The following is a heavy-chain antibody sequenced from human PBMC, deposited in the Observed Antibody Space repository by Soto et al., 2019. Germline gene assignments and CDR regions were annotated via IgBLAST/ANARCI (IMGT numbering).Heavy chain of an antibody. D-gene: IGHD6-13*01. J-gene: IGHJ4*02. CDR2: INPSSGST. CDR3: ARVGVRAGTVNSFDY. V-gene: IGHV1-46*01. CDR1: GYSFSSYY. Sequence: KAAGYSFSSYYIHCVRQPPRGEREWMGIINPSSGSTSYAQSLQGRVTMTRDTSTSTFYMELSSLRSEDTAVYYCARVGVRAGTVNSFDYWDQGTLVTVSS.